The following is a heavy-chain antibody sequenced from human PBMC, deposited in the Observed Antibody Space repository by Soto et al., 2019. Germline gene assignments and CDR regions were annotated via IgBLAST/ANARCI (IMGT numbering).Heavy chain of an antibody. D-gene: IGHD5-12*01. CDR1: GFTFSNAW. Sequence: EVQLVESGGGLVKPGGSLRISCAASGFTFSNAWMSWVRKAPGTGLEWVGRIKSKTDGGTTDYAAPVQGRFTISRDYSKNTLYLQMNSLKTQVPAVYYYTTGLPSYYYNYFMDVWGQGTTATVYS. V-gene: IGHV3-15*01. J-gene: IGHJ6*02. CDR2: IKSKTDGGTT. CDR3: TTGLPSYYYNYFMDV.